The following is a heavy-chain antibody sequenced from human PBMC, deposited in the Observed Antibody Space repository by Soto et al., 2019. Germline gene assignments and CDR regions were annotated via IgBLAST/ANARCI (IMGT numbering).Heavy chain of an antibody. J-gene: IGHJ4*02. CDR1: GFSLSTSGVG. CDR2: IYWDDDK. Sequence: QITLKESGPTLVKPTQTLTLTCTFSGFSLSTSGVGVGWIRQPPGKALEWLALIYWDDDKRYSPSLKSSLTITKDTSKNPVVLTMTNMDPVDTATYYCAHTLVVVAAIDYWGQGTLVTVSS. D-gene: IGHD2-15*01. CDR3: AHTLVVVAAIDY. V-gene: IGHV2-5*02.